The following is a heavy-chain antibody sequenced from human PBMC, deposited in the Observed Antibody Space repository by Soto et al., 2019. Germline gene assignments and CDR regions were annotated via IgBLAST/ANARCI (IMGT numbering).Heavy chain of an antibody. CDR2: IYYSGST. Sequence: PSETLSLTCTVSGGSISSYYWSWIRQPPGKGLEWIGYIYYSGSTNYNPFLKSRVTISVDTSKNQFSLKLSSVTAADTAVYYCARRSDRTSIDYWGQGTLVTVSS. D-gene: IGHD3-3*01. CDR1: GGSISSYY. CDR3: ARRSDRTSIDY. J-gene: IGHJ4*02. V-gene: IGHV4-59*08.